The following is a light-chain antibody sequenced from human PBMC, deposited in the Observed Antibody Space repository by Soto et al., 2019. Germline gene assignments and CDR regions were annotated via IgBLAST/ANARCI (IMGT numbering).Light chain of an antibody. CDR1: QSISVW. V-gene: IGKV1-5*03. J-gene: IGKJ5*01. Sequence: IQRTKTPSPLSSPVVDMVTIPCAASQSISVWLAWYQQKPGKAPKLLIYKASSLETGVPSRFSGSGSGTEFTLTINSLQPDDFATYYCQQYNSYLITFGQGTRLEI. CDR2: KAS. CDR3: QQYNSYLIT.